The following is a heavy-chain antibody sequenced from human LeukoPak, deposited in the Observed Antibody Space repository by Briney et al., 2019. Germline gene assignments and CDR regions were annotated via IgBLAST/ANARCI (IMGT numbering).Heavy chain of an antibody. J-gene: IGHJ2*01. CDR1: GFTFSSYA. CDR3: AKGPDYYDSSGYYYDLSWYFGL. D-gene: IGHD3-22*01. CDR2: ISGSGGST. Sequence: GGSLRLSCAASGFTFSSYAMSWVRQAPGKGLEWVSAISGSGGSTYYADSVKGRFTISRDNSKNTLYLQMNSLRAEDTAVYYCAKGPDYYDSSGYYYDLSWYFGLWGRGTLVTVSS. V-gene: IGHV3-23*01.